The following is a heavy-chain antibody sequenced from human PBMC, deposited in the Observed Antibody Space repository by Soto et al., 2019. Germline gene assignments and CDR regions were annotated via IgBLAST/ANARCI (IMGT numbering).Heavy chain of an antibody. CDR1: GYTFTGYY. D-gene: IGHD6-13*01. J-gene: IGHJ6*02. CDR3: ARGGSRAAAAAYYYYGMDV. CDR2: INPNSGGT. V-gene: IGHV1-2*04. Sequence: ASVKVSCKASGYTFTGYYMHWVRQAPGQGLEWMGWINPNSGGTNYAQKFQGWVTMTRDTSISTAYMELSRLRSDDTAVYYCARGGSRAAAAAYYYYGMDVWGQGTTVTVSS.